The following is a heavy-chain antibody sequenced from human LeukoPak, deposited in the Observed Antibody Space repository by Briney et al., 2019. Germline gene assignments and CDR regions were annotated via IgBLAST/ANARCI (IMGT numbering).Heavy chain of an antibody. D-gene: IGHD2-15*01. Sequence: ASVKVSCKASGYTFTGYYMHWVRQAPGQGLEWMGWINPNSGGTNYAQKFQGRVTMTRDTSISTAYMELSRLRSDDTAVYYCARVAVALVPLDYWGQGTLVTVSS. V-gene: IGHV1-2*02. CDR1: GYTFTGYY. CDR2: INPNSGGT. J-gene: IGHJ4*02. CDR3: ARVAVALVPLDY.